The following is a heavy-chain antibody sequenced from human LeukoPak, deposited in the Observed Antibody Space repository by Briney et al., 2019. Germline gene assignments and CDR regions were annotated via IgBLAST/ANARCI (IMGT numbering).Heavy chain of an antibody. J-gene: IGHJ3*02. D-gene: IGHD1-1*01. CDR3: ATPKTTGTTLDAFDI. CDR1: GGSISSYY. CDR2: IYYSGST. Sequence: PSETLSLTCTVSGGSISSYYWSWIRQPPGKGLEWIGYIYYSGSTNYNPSLKSRVTISVDTSKNQFSLKLSSVTAADTAVYYCATPKTTGTTLDAFDIWGQGTMVTVSS. V-gene: IGHV4-59*08.